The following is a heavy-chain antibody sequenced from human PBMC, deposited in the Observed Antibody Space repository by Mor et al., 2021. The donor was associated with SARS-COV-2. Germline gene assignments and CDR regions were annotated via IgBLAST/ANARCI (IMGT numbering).Heavy chain of an antibody. J-gene: IGHJ3*01. CDR2: INPNSGGT. D-gene: IGHD6-6*01. CDR3: ARRSTSSAVGAFDF. V-gene: IGHV1-2*06. Sequence: GQGLEWMGRINPNSGGTNYAQKFQGRVAMTRDTSIRTAYMEVNSLISDDTAVYYCARRSTSSAVGAFDFWGQGTMVTVSS.